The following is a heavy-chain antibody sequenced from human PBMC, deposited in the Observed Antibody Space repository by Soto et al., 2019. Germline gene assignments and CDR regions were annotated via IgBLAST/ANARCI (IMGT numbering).Heavy chain of an antibody. V-gene: IGHV3-33*01. Sequence: QVQLVESGGGVVQPGRSLRVSCVASGISISRHGMHWVRQAPGKGLEWVAGMDYDETNKYYADSVKGRFTISRVTSKNTVYLQMNGLRVEDTAGYFCARDLAHWSICFEDRGQGTLVSVSS. D-gene: IGHD2-8*02. J-gene: IGHJ4*02. CDR2: MDYDETNK. CDR1: GISISRHG. CDR3: ARDLAHWSICFED.